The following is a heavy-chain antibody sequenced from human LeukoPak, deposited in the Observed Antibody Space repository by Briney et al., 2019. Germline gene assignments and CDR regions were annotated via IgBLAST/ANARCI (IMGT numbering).Heavy chain of an antibody. V-gene: IGHV4-59*01. Sequence: SETLSLTCNVSGGSISSYYWSWIRQPPGKGLEWIGYIYYSGSTNYNPSLKSRVTISVDTSKNQFSLKLSSVTAADTAVYYCARDSLGYLGFDYWGQGTLVTVSS. J-gene: IGHJ4*02. CDR3: ARDSLGYLGFDY. D-gene: IGHD3-16*01. CDR2: IYYSGST. CDR1: GGSISSYY.